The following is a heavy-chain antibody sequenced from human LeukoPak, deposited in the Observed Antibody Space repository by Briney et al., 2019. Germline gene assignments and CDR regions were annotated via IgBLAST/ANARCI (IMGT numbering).Heavy chain of an antibody. V-gene: IGHV3-30-3*01. J-gene: IGHJ6*03. CDR3: ARDREAARPYYYYYYMDV. CDR2: ISYDGSNK. Sequence: GGSLRLSCAASGFTFSSYAMHWVRQAPGKGLEWVAVISYDGSNKYYADSVKGRFTISRDNSKNTLYLQMNSLRAEDAAVYYCARDREAARPYYYYYYMDVWGKGTTVTVSS. D-gene: IGHD6-6*01. CDR1: GFTFSSYA.